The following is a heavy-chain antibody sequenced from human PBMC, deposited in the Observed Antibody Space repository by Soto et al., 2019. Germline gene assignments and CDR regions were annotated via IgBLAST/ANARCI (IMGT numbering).Heavy chain of an antibody. CDR3: AKEGPYINSWSTAGYCQN. D-gene: IGHD2-21*02. V-gene: IGHV3-30*18. J-gene: IGHJ1*01. Sequence: PGGSLRLSCAASGFTFSSYGMHWVRQAPGKGLEWVAVILYDGSKKYYADSMKGRFTISRDNSKNTLYLQMNSLRAEDTAFYYCAKEGPYINSWSTAGYCQNWGQGTLVTVS. CDR1: GFTFSSYG. CDR2: ILYDGSKK.